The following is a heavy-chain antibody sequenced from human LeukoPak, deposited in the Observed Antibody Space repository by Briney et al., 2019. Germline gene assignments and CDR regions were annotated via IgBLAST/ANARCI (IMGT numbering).Heavy chain of an antibody. Sequence: GGSLRLSCAGSGFTFSTYWLSWVRQAPGKGLEWVANIKEDGSEKYYVDSVKGRFTISRDNAKNSLYLQMNSLRAEDTAVYYCARQGTSHFDYWGQGTLVTVSS. CDR2: IKEDGSEK. J-gene: IGHJ4*02. V-gene: IGHV3-7*01. CDR1: GFTFSTYW. CDR3: ARQGTSHFDY.